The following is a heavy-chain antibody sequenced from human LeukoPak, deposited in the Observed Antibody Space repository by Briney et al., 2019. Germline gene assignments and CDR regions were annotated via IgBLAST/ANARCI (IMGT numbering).Heavy chain of an antibody. D-gene: IGHD2-15*01. V-gene: IGHV3-23*01. Sequence: GGSLRLSCAASGFTFSTYAMSWVRQAPGKGLEWVSAVTVSGRGGSTYYADSVKGRFTISRDNSKNTVYLQMNSLRAEDTALYYCANVGLGGVVAPVDYWGQGTLVTVSS. CDR1: GFTFSTYA. CDR3: ANVGLGGVVAPVDY. J-gene: IGHJ4*02. CDR2: VTVSGRGGST.